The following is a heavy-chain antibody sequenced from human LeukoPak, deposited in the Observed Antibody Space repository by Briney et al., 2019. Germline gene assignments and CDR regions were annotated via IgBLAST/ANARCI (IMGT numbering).Heavy chain of an antibody. CDR1: GDTFTSYG. J-gene: IGHJ4*02. D-gene: IGHD4-17*01. CDR3: ARVSGDPGGYFDY. V-gene: IGHV1-18*01. Sequence: ASVEVTCKASGDTFTSYGISWVRQAPGQGLEWMGWISAYNGNTNYAQKFQGRVTMTRDTSISTAYMELSRLRSDDTAVYYCARVSGDPGGYFDYWGQGTLVTVSS. CDR2: ISAYNGNT.